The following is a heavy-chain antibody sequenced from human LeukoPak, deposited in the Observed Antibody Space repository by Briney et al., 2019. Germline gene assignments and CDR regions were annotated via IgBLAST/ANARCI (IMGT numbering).Heavy chain of an antibody. CDR2: INHSGST. CDR3: ARRGRYYYYYYGMDV. CDR1: GGSFSGYY. D-gene: IGHD3-16*01. J-gene: IGHJ6*04. Sequence: KPSETLSLTCAVYGGSFSGYYWSWIRQPPGKGLEWIGEINHSGSTNYNPSLKSRVTISVDMSKNQFSLKLSSVTAADTAVYYCARRGRYYYYYYGMDVWGKGTTVTVSS. V-gene: IGHV4-34*01.